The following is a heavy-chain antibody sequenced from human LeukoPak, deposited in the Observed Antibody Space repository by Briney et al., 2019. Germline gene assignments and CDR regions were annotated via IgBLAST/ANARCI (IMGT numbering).Heavy chain of an antibody. V-gene: IGHV3-23*01. J-gene: IGHJ6*01. D-gene: IGHD2/OR15-2a*01. Sequence: PGGSLRLSCAASGFTFSGFAMSWVRRTPGKGLEWVSGISGSGDNTLYAASVKGRFTISRDNSNNTLYLEMNSLRAEDTAIYYCAKMKGYPLQKYYMDVWGQGTTVTVSS. CDR1: GFTFSGFA. CDR3: AKMKGYPLQKYYMDV. CDR2: ISGSGDNT.